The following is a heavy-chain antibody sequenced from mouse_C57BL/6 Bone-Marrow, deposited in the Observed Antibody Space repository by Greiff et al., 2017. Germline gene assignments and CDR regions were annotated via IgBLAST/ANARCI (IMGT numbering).Heavy chain of an antibody. D-gene: IGHD2-14*01. V-gene: IGHV1-66*01. CDR2: IYPGCGNT. CDR3: ARWVLPGWYCDV. Sequence: VQLQQSGPELVQPGASVKISCKASGYSFTSYYIHWVKQRPGPGLEWIGWIYPGCGNTKYNEKFKGKATLTADTSSSTAYMQLSSLTSEDSAVYYCARWVLPGWYCDVWGTGTTVTVAS. CDR1: GYSFTSYY. J-gene: IGHJ1*03.